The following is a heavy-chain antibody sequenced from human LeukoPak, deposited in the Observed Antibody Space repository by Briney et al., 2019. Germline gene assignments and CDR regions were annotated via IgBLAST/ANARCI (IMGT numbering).Heavy chain of an antibody. CDR2: INQDESEQ. V-gene: IGHV3-7*01. J-gene: IGHJ4*02. CDR1: GFTFSSYW. CDR3: ARVGYCSTTSCYWRAFDY. Sequence: GGSLRLSCAASGFTFSSYWMSWVRQAPGKGLEWVANINQDESEQYYVDSVKGRFTISRDNTKNSLYLQMNRLRAEDTAVYYCARVGYCSTTSCYWRAFDYWGQGTLVTVSS. D-gene: IGHD2-2*01.